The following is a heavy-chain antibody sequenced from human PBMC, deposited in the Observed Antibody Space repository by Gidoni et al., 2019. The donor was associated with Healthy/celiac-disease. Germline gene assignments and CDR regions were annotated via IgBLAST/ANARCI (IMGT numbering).Heavy chain of an antibody. CDR2: IYPSDSYP. J-gene: IGHJ4*02. CDR3: ARHYGQRYSSGWYYPDY. CDR1: GYSFTSYW. D-gene: IGHD6-19*01. Sequence: EVQLVQSGAAVKKPGESLRISWKGSGYSFTSYWISGVRPMPGKGLEWMGRIYPSDSYPNYSPSFQGHVTISADKSISTAYLQWSSLKASDTAMYYCARHYGQRYSSGWYYPDYWGQGTLVTVSS. V-gene: IGHV5-10-1*03.